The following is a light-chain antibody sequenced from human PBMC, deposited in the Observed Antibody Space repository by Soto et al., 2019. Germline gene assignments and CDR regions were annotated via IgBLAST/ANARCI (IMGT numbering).Light chain of an antibody. CDR3: SSYAGSNNLV. V-gene: IGLV2-8*01. CDR1: ISDVGGYKY. J-gene: IGLJ2*01. Sequence: QSALTQSPSASGSPGQSVTISCTGTISDVGGYKYVSWYQQYPGKAPKLMIYEVSKRPSGVPDRFSGSKSGNTASLTVSGLQAEDEADYYCSSYAGSNNLVFGGGTKLTVL. CDR2: EVS.